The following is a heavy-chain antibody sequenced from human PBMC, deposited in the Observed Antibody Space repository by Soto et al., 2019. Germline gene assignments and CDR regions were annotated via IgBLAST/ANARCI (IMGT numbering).Heavy chain of an antibody. D-gene: IGHD6-13*01. CDR3: ARSSSSWPNWFDP. V-gene: IGHV3-48*01. J-gene: IGHJ5*02. CDR2: ISSSSSTI. Sequence: EVQLVESGGGLVQPGGSLRLSCAASGFTFSSYSMNWVRQAPGKGLEWVSYISSSSSTIYYADSVKGRFTISRDNAKNSLYLQVNSLRAEDTAVYYCARSSSSWPNWFDPWGQGTLVTVSS. CDR1: GFTFSSYS.